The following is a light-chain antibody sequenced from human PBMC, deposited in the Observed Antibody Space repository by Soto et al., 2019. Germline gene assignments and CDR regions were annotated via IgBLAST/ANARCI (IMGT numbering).Light chain of an antibody. CDR1: QTISSW. J-gene: IGKJ1*01. CDR2: KAS. V-gene: IGKV1-5*03. CDR3: QHYNSYSEA. Sequence: DSQMTHSPSTLSRSVGHRLTNRCRASQTISSWLAWYQQKPGKAPKLLIYKASTLKSGVPSRFSGSGSGTEFTLTISSLQTDDFATYYCQHYNSYSEAFGQGTKVDIK.